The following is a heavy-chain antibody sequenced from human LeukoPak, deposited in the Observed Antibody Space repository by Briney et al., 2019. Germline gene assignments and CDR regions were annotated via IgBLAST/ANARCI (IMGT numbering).Heavy chain of an antibody. CDR1: GYTFTGYY. CDR3: ARVIGFGELSLGY. Sequence: GASVKVSCKASGYTFTGYYMHWVRQAPGQGLEWMGWINPNSGGTNYAQKFQGRVTMTRDTSISTAYMELSRLRSDDTAVYYCARVIGFGELSLGYWGQGTLVTASS. D-gene: IGHD3-10*01. V-gene: IGHV1-2*02. J-gene: IGHJ4*02. CDR2: INPNSGGT.